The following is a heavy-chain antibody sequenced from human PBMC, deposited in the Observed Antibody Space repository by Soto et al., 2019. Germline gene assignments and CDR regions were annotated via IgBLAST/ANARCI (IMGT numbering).Heavy chain of an antibody. V-gene: IGHV3-64*01. J-gene: IGHJ6*02. CDR3: ATVGTLGYGMDV. Sequence: EVQLVESGGGLVQPGGSLRLSCAASGFTFSSYAMHWVRQAPGKGLEYVSAISSNGGSTYYANSVKGRFTISRDNSKNTLYLQMGSLRAEDMAVYYCATVGTLGYGMDVWGQGTTVTVSS. CDR1: GFTFSSYA. D-gene: IGHD1-1*01. CDR2: ISSNGGST.